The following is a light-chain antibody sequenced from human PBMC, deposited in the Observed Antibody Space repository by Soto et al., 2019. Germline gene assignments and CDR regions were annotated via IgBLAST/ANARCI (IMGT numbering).Light chain of an antibody. CDR2: GVF. J-gene: IGKJ2*01. V-gene: IGKV3-20*01. CDR1: QTVNSDY. Sequence: ETVLTQSPGTVSLSPGERATLSCTTSQTVNSDYLAWYQQEPGQAPRLLIYGVFNRATGIPDRFSGSGSGTYFTLTISGLEPEDSAVYYCQHYDGSPRTFGQGTKLEI. CDR3: QHYDGSPRT.